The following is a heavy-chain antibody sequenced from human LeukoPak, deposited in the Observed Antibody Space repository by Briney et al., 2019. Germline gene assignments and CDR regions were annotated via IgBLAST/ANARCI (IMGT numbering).Heavy chain of an antibody. J-gene: IGHJ4*02. D-gene: IGHD3-3*02. V-gene: IGHV3-11*01. Sequence: GGSLRLSCAASGFTFSDYYMSWIRQAPGKGLEWVSYISSSGSTIYYADSVKGRFTISRDNSKNTLYLQMNSLRAEDTAVYYCARHQVASSHTSFDYWGQGTLVTVSS. CDR3: ARHQVASSHTSFDY. CDR1: GFTFSDYY. CDR2: ISSSGSTI.